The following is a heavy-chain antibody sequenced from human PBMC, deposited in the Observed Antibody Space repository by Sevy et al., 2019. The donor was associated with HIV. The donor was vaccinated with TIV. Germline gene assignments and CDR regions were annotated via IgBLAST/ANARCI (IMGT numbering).Heavy chain of an antibody. CDR3: ARGEWGGVNY. D-gene: IGHD3-16*01. V-gene: IGHV3-48*03. J-gene: IGHJ4*02. CDR2: ISSSGSTI. CDR1: GFTFNTYE. Sequence: GGSLRLSCAASGFTFNTYEMNWVRQAPGKGLEWVSYISSSGSTIYYAVSVKGRFTISRDNAKNSLYLQMNSLRAEDTAVYYCARGEWGGVNYWGQGTLVTVSS.